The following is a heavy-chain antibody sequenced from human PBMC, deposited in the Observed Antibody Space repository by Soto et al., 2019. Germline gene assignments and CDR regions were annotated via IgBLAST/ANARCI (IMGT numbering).Heavy chain of an antibody. CDR2: IYSGGAT. CDR3: MNRPRA. Sequence: EVQLVESGGGLVQPGGSLRLSCAASEFTVSNNYMSWVRQAPGKGLEWVSLIYSGGATHYADSVRGRFTISRDNSKNTLYLQMNSLRGDDTAIYYCMNRPRAWGQGTLVTVSS. D-gene: IGHD6-6*01. V-gene: IGHV3-66*01. CDR1: EFTVSNNY. J-gene: IGHJ5*02.